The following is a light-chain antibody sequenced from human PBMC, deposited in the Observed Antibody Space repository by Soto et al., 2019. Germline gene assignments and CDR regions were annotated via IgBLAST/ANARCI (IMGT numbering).Light chain of an antibody. CDR1: QSISSY. CDR2: AAS. V-gene: IGKV1-39*01. J-gene: IGKJ5*01. CDR3: QQSYSTPIT. Sequence: DIQMTQSPASLSASVGDIVTITCRARQSISSYLNWYQQKPGKAPKLLIYAASSLQSGVPSRFSGSGSGTDFTLTISSLQPEDFATYYCQQSYSTPITFGQGTRLEIK.